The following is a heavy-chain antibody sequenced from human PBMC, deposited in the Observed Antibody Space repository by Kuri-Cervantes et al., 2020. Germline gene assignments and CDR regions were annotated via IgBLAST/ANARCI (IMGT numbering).Heavy chain of an antibody. CDR1: GFTVSSNY. Sequence: GESLKISCAASGFTVSSNYMSWVRQAPGKGLEWVSYITRSSRIIYYADSVKGRFTISRDNAKNSLYLQMNSLRDEDTAVYYCARDLGRGYGMDVWGQGTTVTVSS. V-gene: IGHV3-48*02. CDR2: ITRSSRII. J-gene: IGHJ6*02. D-gene: IGHD3-10*01. CDR3: ARDLGRGYGMDV.